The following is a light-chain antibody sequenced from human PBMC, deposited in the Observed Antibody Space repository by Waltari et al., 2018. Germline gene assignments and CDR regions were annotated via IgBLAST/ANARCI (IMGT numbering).Light chain of an antibody. CDR2: AAS. CDR1: QSISRF. Sequence: ATLSCRASQSISRFLAWYQQKPGQAPRLLIYAASNRATGIPDRFSGSGSGTDFSLTISRLEPEDFAVYFCQNHERLPAVFGQGTKVEIK. CDR3: QNHERLPAV. V-gene: IGKV3-20*01. J-gene: IGKJ1*01.